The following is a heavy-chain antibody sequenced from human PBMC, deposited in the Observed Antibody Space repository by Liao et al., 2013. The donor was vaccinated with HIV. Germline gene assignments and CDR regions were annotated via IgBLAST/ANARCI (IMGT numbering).Heavy chain of an antibody. J-gene: IGHJ4*02. V-gene: IGHV4-4*07. CDR3: ARGGCGGGFCYGPIPDYFDK. CDR2: VFASGST. D-gene: IGHD2-21*01. CDR1: GGSISDFY. Sequence: QVHLLESGPGLVKPSETLSLTCTVSGGSISDFYWSWIRQPVGKGPEWIGRVFASGSTKYNPSLKSRVTMSVDTSKNQFSLTMNSVTAADTAVYYCARGGCGGGFCYGPIPDYFDKWGPGTLVTVSS.